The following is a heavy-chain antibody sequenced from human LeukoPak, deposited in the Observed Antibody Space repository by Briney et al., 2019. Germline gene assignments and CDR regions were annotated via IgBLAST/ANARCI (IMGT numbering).Heavy chain of an antibody. V-gene: IGHV3-33*06. CDR1: GFTFSSYG. CDR2: IWYDGSNK. J-gene: IGHJ6*03. Sequence: GGSLRLSCAASGFTFSSYGMHWVRQAPGKGLEWVAVIWYDGSNKYYADSVKGRFTISRDNSKNTLYLQMNSLRAEDTAVYYCAKDLNYYYMDVWGRGTTVTVSS. CDR3: AKDLNYYYMDV.